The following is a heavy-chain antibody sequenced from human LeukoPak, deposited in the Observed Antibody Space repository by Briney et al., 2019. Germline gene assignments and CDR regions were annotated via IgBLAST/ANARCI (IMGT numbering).Heavy chain of an antibody. D-gene: IGHD2/OR15-2a*01. V-gene: IGHV3-23*01. CDR3: AKDRYYQDAFDI. CDR2: ISGSGAST. CDR1: GFTFSSYA. J-gene: IGHJ3*02. Sequence: GGSLRLSCAASGFTFSSYAMKWVRQAPGKGLEWVSTISGSGASTYYADSVKGRFTISRDNSQNTVYLQMNSLRAEDTAVYYCAKDRYYQDAFDIWGQGTMVTVSS.